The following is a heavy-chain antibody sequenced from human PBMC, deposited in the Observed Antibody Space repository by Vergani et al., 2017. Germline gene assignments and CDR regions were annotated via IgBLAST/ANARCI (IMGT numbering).Heavy chain of an antibody. CDR1: GFTFSSYG. CDR2: ISYDGSNK. V-gene: IGHV3-30*18. D-gene: IGHD3-10*01. CDR3: AKLFESDLDDRTYYYGSGRDFMDV. J-gene: IGHJ6*03. Sequence: QVQLVESGGGVVQPGRSLRLSCAASGFTFSSYGMHWVRQAPGKELEWVAVISYDGSNKYYADSVKGRFTISRDNSKNTLYLQMNSLRAEDTAVYYCAKLFESDLDDRTYYYGSGRDFMDVWGKGTTVTVSS.